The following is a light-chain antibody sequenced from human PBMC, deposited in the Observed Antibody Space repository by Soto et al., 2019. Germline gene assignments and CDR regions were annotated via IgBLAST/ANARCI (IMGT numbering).Light chain of an antibody. Sequence: QSVLTQPPSVSGAPGQRVTISCTGSSSNIGAGYDVHWYQQRPGTAPKLLIFGNSNRPSGVPDRFSGSKSGTSASLAITGLQAEDEGDYYCQSYDSTLSARYVFGTGTKHRP. CDR2: GNS. J-gene: IGLJ1*01. CDR3: QSYDSTLSARYV. CDR1: SSNIGAGYD. V-gene: IGLV1-40*01.